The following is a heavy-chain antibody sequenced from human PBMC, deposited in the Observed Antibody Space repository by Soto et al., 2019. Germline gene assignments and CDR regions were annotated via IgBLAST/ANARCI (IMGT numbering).Heavy chain of an antibody. CDR1: GFTFSSYA. D-gene: IGHD6-13*01. CDR2: ISGSGGST. CDR3: AKDSLEAAGTRGPSWFDP. J-gene: IGHJ5*02. Sequence: GGSLRLSCAASGFTFSSYAMSWFRQAPGKGLEWVSAISGSGGSTYYADSVKCRFTISRDKSKNTLYLQMNSLRAEDKAVYYCAKDSLEAAGTRGPSWFDPWGKGTLVTVSS. V-gene: IGHV3-23*01.